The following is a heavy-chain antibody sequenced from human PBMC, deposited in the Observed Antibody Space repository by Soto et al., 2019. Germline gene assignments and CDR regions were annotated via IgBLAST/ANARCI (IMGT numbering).Heavy chain of an antibody. V-gene: IGHV4-34*01. J-gene: IGHJ5*02. CDR2: INHSGST. Sequence: QVQLQQWGAGLLKPSETLSLTCAVYGGSFSGYYWSWIRQPPGKGLEWIGEINHSGSTNYNPSLKSRVTISVDTSKNKVSRKLRSVTAADTAVYYCARERCGGDCDPGWFDPWGQGTLVTVSS. CDR3: ARERCGGDCDPGWFDP. CDR1: GGSFSGYY. D-gene: IGHD2-21*02.